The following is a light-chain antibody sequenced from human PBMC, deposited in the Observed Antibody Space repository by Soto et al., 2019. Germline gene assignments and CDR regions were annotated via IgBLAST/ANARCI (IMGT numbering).Light chain of an antibody. CDR2: DAS. V-gene: IGKV1-5*01. CDR1: QSISIW. Sequence: DIPMTQSPSTLSASVGDRVTITCRASQSISIWLAWYQQRLGKAPKLLIYDASTLETGVPSRFSGSGSGMEFNLTITSLQPADFATYYCQQYSSYWTFGQGTKVEIK. CDR3: QQYSSYWT. J-gene: IGKJ1*01.